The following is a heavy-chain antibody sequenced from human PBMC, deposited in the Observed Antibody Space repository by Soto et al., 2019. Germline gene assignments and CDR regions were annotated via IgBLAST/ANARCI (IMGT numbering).Heavy chain of an antibody. J-gene: IGHJ4*02. CDR1: GYTFTSYG. D-gene: IGHD1-26*01. CDR3: ARGLGATSRFIFGY. V-gene: IGHV1-18*01. Sequence: ASVKVSCKASGYTFTSYGISWVRQAPGQGLEWMGWISAYNGNTNYAQKLQGRVTMTTDTPTSTAYMELRSLRSDDTAVYYCARGLGATSRFIFGYWGQGTLVTVSS. CDR2: ISAYNGNT.